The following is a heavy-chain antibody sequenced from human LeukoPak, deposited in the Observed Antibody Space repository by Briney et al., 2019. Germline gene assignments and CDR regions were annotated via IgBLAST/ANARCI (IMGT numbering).Heavy chain of an antibody. J-gene: IGHJ5*02. CDR2: SYHSGST. D-gene: IGHD3-10*01. CDR1: GYSISSGYY. CDR3: ARAGITMVRGVHGWFDP. Sequence: SETLSLTCAVSGYSISSGYYWGWIRQPPGKGLEWIGSSYHSGSTYYNPSLKSRVTISVDTSKNQFSLKFISVTAADAAVYYCARAGITMVRGVHGWFDPWGQGTLVTVSS. V-gene: IGHV4-38-2*01.